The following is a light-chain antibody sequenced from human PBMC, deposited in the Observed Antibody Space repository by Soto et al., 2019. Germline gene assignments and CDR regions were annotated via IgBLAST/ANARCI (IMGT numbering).Light chain of an antibody. J-gene: IGKJ4*01. CDR3: QQYHDLPLT. Sequence: EIVMTQSPATLSVSPGERATLSCRASQSVSSNFAWYQQRPAQAPRLLIYDVSTRATGVTTRFSGSGSGTEFTITISSLQSEDFAVYYCQQYHDLPLTFGGGTRVEIK. V-gene: IGKV3D-15*01. CDR1: QSVSSN. CDR2: DVS.